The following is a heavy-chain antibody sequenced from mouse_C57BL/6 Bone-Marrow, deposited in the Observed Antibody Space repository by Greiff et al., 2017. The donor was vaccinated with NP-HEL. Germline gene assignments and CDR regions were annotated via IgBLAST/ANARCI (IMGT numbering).Heavy chain of an antibody. CDR1: GYAFSSSW. V-gene: IGHV1-82*01. CDR2: IYPGDGDT. J-gene: IGHJ3*01. Sequence: VQLQQSGPELVKPGASVKISCKASGYAFSSSWMNWVKQRPGKGLEWIGRIYPGDGDTNYIGKFKGKATLTADKSSSTAYMQLSSQTSADSAVYFCASDYDDGAWLAYWGQGTLVTVSA. CDR3: ASDYDDGAWLAY. D-gene: IGHD2-4*01.